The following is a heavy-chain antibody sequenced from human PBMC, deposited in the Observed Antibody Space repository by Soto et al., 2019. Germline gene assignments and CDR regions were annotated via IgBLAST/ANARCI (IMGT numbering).Heavy chain of an antibody. Sequence: EVQLVESGGDLVQPGRSLRLSCVGSGFDFDDHAMSWVRQAPGKGLEWVAGISWDGAFIGYARSVSGRFTISRDHAKISLYLQMNSLRPEDTALYYCTRDIFRTITTVDVWGQGTLVTVSS. CDR2: ISWDGAFI. CDR1: GFDFDDHA. CDR3: TRDIFRTITTVDV. D-gene: IGHD4-4*01. J-gene: IGHJ4*02. V-gene: IGHV3-9*01.